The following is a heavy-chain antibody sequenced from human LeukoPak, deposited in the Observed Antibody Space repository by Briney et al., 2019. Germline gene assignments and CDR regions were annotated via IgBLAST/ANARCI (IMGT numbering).Heavy chain of an antibody. D-gene: IGHD2-15*01. CDR2: INHSGST. V-gene: IGHV4-34*01. Sequence: KSSETLSLTCAVYGGSFSGYYWSWIRQSPGKGLECIGEINHSGSTNYSPSLKSRVTISVDTSKNQFSLNLNSVTAADTAVYYCARKPDSLDYWGQGTQVTVSS. J-gene: IGHJ4*02. CDR1: GGSFSGYY. CDR3: ARKPDSLDY.